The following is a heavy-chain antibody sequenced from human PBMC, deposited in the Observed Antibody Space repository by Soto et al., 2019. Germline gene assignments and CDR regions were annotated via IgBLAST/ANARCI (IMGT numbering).Heavy chain of an antibody. V-gene: IGHV1-18*01. CDR3: ARVVEFSSSPAEDYFDF. Sequence: VQLVQSGAEVKRPEASVKVSCRASGYTFTHYGISWVRQAPGHGLEWMGWISGCTGDTNYAQKFQGRVSVTTDTSKNTGYMELRRLRPDATAMYYCARVVEFSSSPAEDYFDFWGQGTLVTVSS. CDR2: ISGCTGDT. J-gene: IGHJ4*02. D-gene: IGHD6-6*01. CDR1: GYTFTHYG.